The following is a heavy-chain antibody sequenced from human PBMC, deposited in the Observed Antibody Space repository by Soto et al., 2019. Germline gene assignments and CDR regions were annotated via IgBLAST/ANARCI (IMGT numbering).Heavy chain of an antibody. J-gene: IGHJ4*02. CDR3: AKRPQDCSGGSCYRNYFDY. V-gene: IGHV3-23*01. CDR1: GFIFSNYD. D-gene: IGHD2-15*01. CDR2: ISGSGGTT. Sequence: EVQLLESGGGLVQPGGSLRLSCAASGFIFSNYDMSWVRLAPGKGLEWVSVISGSGGTTYYADSVKGRFTISRNNSKNTLYLQMNSLRAEDTAVCFCAKRPQDCSGGSCYRNYFDYWGQGTLVTVSS.